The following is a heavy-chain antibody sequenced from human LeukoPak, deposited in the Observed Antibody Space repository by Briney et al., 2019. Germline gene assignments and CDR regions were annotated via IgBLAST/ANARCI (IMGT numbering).Heavy chain of an antibody. J-gene: IGHJ4*02. CDR3: ARGRGVLGYSDY. CDR1: GFTIHDHA. D-gene: IGHD5-24*01. V-gene: IGHV3-48*04. Sequence: GGSLRLSCVGSGFTIHDHAMNWVRQAPGKGLEWVSYISSSSSTIYYADSVKGRFTISRDNAKNSLYLQMNSLRAEDTAVYYCARGRGVLGYSDYWGQGTLVTVSS. CDR2: ISSSSSTI.